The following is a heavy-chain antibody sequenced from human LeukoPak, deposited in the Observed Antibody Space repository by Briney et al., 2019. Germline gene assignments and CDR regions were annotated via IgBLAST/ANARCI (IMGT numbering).Heavy chain of an antibody. Sequence: SETLSLTCTVSGGSISSSSYYWGWIRQPPGKGLEWIGSIYYSGSTYYNPSLKSRVTISVDTSKNHFSLKLSSVTAADTAVYYCARHGDPMRFYYYYGVDVWGQGTTVTVSS. D-gene: IGHD2-21*02. CDR1: GGSISSSSYY. J-gene: IGHJ6*02. V-gene: IGHV4-39*01. CDR2: IYYSGST. CDR3: ARHGDPMRFYYYYGVDV.